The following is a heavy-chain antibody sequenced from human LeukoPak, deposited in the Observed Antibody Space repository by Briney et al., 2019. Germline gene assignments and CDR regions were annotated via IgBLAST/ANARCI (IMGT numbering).Heavy chain of an antibody. J-gene: IGHJ2*01. V-gene: IGHV4-30-4*07. CDR2: IYYSGST. D-gene: IGHD2-21*02. CDR3: ARGRGIDCGGDCYWYFDL. CDR1: GGSISSGGYS. Sequence: PSETLSLTCAVSGGSISSGGYSWSWIRQPPGKGLEWIGYIYYSGSTYYNPSLKSRVTISVDTSKNQFSLKLSSVTAADTAVYYCARGRGIDCGGDCYWYFDLRGRGTLVTVSS.